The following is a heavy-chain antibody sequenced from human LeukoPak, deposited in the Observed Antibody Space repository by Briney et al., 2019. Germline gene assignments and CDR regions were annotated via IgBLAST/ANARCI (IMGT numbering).Heavy chain of an antibody. Sequence: PGGSLRLSCVASGFIFSSYSMNWVRQAPGKGLEWVSSISSSSAYIYYADSVKGRFTISRDNAKNSLYLQMNSLRAEDTAVYYCARAGYCSGGSCYRFDYWGQGTLVTVPS. CDR1: GFIFSSYS. CDR3: ARAGYCSGGSCYRFDY. D-gene: IGHD2-15*01. J-gene: IGHJ4*02. V-gene: IGHV3-21*01. CDR2: ISSSSAYI.